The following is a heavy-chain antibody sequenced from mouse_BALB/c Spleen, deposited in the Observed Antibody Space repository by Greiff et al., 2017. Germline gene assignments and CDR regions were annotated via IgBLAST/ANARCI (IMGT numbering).Heavy chain of an antibody. CDR3: TREGATMSTFAY. CDR1: GFTFSSYT. Sequence: DVMLVESGGGLVKPGGSLKLSCAASGFTFSSYTMSWVRQTPEKRLEWVATISSGGSYTYYPDSVKGRFTISRDNAKNTLYLQMSSLKSEDTAMYYCTREGATMSTFAYWGQGTLVTVSA. D-gene: IGHD2-4*01. CDR2: ISSGGSYT. V-gene: IGHV5-6-4*01. J-gene: IGHJ3*01.